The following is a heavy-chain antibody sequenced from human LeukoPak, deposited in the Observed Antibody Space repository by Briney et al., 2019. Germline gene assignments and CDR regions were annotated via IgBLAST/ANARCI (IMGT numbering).Heavy chain of an antibody. Sequence: GGSLRLSCAASGFTFIDHAMSWVRQAPGKGLEWVAAISNSAGSTYYAESVKGRFIISRDNSKNTLYLQMNSPRAEDTALYYCAKMWGSFSGYFDSWGQGTLVTVSS. J-gene: IGHJ4*02. CDR2: ISNSAGST. V-gene: IGHV3-23*01. CDR3: AKMWGSFSGYFDS. CDR1: GFTFIDHA. D-gene: IGHD3-16*01.